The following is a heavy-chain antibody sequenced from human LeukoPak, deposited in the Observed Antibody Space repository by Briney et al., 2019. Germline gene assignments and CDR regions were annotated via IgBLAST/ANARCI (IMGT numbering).Heavy chain of an antibody. D-gene: IGHD2-2*02. CDR2: INHSGST. J-gene: IGHJ6*02. Sequence: PSETLSLTCAVYGGSFSGYYWSWIRQPPGKGLEWIGEINHSGSTNYNPSLKSRVTISVDTSKNQFSLKLSSVTAADTAVYYCARAPRIGYCSSTSCYKHYYYGMDVWGQGTTVTVSS. CDR1: GGSFSGYY. V-gene: IGHV4-34*01. CDR3: ARAPRIGYCSSTSCYKHYYYGMDV.